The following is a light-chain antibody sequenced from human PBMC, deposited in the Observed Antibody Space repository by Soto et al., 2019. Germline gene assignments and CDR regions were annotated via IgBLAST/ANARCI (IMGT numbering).Light chain of an antibody. CDR1: QSVNSRY. V-gene: IGKV3-20*01. J-gene: IGKJ5*01. CDR3: QQYGSSPPIT. Sequence: EIVLTRSPGTLSLSPGERATLSCRASQSVNSRYLAWYQQKPGQAPRFLIYGASSRATGIPGRFNGSGSGTDFTLTISRLEPEYFAVYYCQQYGSSPPITFGQGTRLEIK. CDR2: GAS.